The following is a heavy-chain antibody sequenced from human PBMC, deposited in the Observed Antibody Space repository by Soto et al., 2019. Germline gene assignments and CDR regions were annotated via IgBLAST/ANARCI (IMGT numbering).Heavy chain of an antibody. V-gene: IGHV4-34*01. CDR1: GGSFSGYY. D-gene: IGHD5-12*01. CDR2: INHSGST. CDR3: ARGWVEMATTAYYYYGMDV. Sequence: QVQLQQWGAGLLKPSETLSLTCAVYGGSFSGYYWSWIRQPPGKGLEWIGEINHSGSTNYNPSLKSRVTISVDTSKNQFSLKRSSVTAADTAVYYCARGWVEMATTAYYYYGMDVWGQGTTVTVSS. J-gene: IGHJ6*02.